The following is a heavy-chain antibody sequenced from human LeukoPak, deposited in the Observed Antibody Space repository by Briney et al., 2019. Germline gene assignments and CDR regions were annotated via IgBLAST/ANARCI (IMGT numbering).Heavy chain of an antibody. V-gene: IGHV3-23*01. CDR2: ISGSGGST. D-gene: IGHD2-21*01. Sequence: GGSLRLSCAASGFTFNNYTLHWVRQAPGKGLEWVSAISGSGGSTYYADSVKGRFTISRDNSKNTLYLQMNSLRAEDTAVYYCAKGGLADGFDYWGQGTLVTVSS. J-gene: IGHJ4*02. CDR1: GFTFNNYT. CDR3: AKGGLADGFDY.